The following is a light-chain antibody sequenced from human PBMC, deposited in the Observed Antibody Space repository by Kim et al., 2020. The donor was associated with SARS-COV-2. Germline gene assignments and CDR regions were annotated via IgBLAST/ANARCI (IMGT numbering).Light chain of an antibody. J-gene: IGKJ4*01. CDR1: QTIRVT. V-gene: IGKV3-15*01. CDR3: QQYSDWPLT. CDR2: DAS. Sequence: VSPGESATLSCRASQTIRVTFAGCQLKTRETPRPLISDASTRATASPPRFSGGGSGGEFTLSISSLQSEDFAIYYCQQYSDWPLTFGGGTKVDIK.